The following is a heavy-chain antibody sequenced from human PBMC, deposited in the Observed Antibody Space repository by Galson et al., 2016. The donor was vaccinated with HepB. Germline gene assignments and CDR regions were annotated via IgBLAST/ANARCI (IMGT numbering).Heavy chain of an antibody. CDR3: ERVGGITMVRGVMPGRFDT. Sequence: SVKVSCKASGGTFSNFAISWLRQAPGQGLEWMGGIMPLFGATNYEQNFQGRVPITAAKSTTTVYMDLSSLRSEDTAMYYCERVGGITMVRGVMPGRFDTWGQGTLVTVSS. J-gene: IGHJ5*02. D-gene: IGHD3-10*01. CDR2: IMPLFGAT. CDR1: GGTFSNFA. V-gene: IGHV1-69*06.